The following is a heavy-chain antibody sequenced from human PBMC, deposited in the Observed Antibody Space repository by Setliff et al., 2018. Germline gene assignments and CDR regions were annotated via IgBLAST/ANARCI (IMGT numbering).Heavy chain of an antibody. J-gene: IGHJ5*02. CDR2: IHTTEST. CDR3: ARGLNSFSWTFTS. Sequence: PSETLSLTCTVSDVSISGYYWSWIRQPPGKGLEWIGYIHTTESTNYNPSLKSRVTISIDTSKSQFSLNLNSVTAADAAMYYCARGLNSFSWTFTSWGQGTLVTVSS. CDR1: DVSISGYY. V-gene: IGHV4-4*08. D-gene: IGHD2-15*01.